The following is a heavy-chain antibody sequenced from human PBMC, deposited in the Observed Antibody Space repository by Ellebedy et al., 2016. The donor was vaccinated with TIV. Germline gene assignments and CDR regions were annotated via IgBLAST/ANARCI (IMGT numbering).Heavy chain of an antibody. CDR3: VKDSEFGDYRYYYGMDV. Sequence: GESLKISCAASGFTFSSYGMSWVRQAPGKGLERVSTMTSSGATTYYADSVKGRFTISRDNSKYTLYLQMNSLRAQDTAVDYCVKDSEFGDYRYYYGMDVWGQGTTVTVSS. CDR2: MTSSGATT. J-gene: IGHJ6*02. CDR1: GFTFSSYG. V-gene: IGHV3-23*01. D-gene: IGHD4-17*01.